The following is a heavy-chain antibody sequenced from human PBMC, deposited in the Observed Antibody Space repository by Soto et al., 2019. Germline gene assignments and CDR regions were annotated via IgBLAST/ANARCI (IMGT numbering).Heavy chain of an antibody. CDR2: IRSKANSYAT. Sequence: EVQLVESGGGLVQPGGSLKLSCAASGFTFSGSAMHWVRQASGEGLEWVGRIRSKANSYATAYAASVKGRFTISKDDSKSSPYLQTNSLKTEDRAVYYCTRHYYYDSSGYSSNCFDPWCQGTLVTVSS. J-gene: IGHJ5*02. CDR3: TRHYYYDSSGYSSNCFDP. D-gene: IGHD3-22*01. V-gene: IGHV3-73*02. CDR1: GFTFSGSA.